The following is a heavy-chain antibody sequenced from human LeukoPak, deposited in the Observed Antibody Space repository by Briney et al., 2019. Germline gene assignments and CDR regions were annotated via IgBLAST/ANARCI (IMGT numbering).Heavy chain of an antibody. V-gene: IGHV3-23*01. CDR2: ISNSGDTT. Sequence: GGSLRLSCAASGLTFTSYGMNWVRQAPGKGLEWVSVISNSGDTTYYADSVKGRFTISRDNSKNTLYLQMDSLRAEDTAIYYCANLHRAPPDYWGQGTLVTVSS. CDR3: ANLHRAPPDY. CDR1: GLTFTSYG. J-gene: IGHJ4*02.